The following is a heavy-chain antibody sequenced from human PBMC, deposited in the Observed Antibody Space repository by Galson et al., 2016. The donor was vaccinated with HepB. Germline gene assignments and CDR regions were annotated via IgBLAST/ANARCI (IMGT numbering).Heavy chain of an antibody. CDR2: VSHDGSLK. CDR3: ARIPDS. V-gene: IGHV3-30*03. Sequence: SLRLSCAASGFTFRHYGMHWVRQAPGQGLEWVAIVSHDGSLKFYADSVKGRFTISRDTSRNIIYLKMNRLAAEDTAVYYCARIPDSWGQGTLVTVSS. CDR1: GFTFRHYG. D-gene: IGHD1-14*01. J-gene: IGHJ5*02.